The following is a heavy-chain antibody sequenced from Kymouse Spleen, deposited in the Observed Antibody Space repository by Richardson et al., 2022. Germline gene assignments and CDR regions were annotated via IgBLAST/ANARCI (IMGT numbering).Heavy chain of an antibody. Sequence: QVQLVESGGGVVQPGRSLRLSCAASGFTFSSYGMHWVRQAPGKGLEWVAVISYDGSNKYYADSVKGRFTISRDNSKNTLYLQMNSLRAEDTAVYYCAKAPSLEPGDYWGQGTLVTVSS. V-gene: IGHV3-30*18. CDR3: AKAPSLEPGDY. D-gene: IGHD1-1*01,IGHD1-20*01,IGHD1-7*01. CDR1: GFTFSSYG. J-gene: IGHJ4*02. CDR2: ISYDGSNK.